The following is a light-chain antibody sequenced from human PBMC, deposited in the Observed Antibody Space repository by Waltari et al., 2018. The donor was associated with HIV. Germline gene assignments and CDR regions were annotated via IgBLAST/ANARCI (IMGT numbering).Light chain of an antibody. J-gene: IGLJ3*02. CDR2: NDN. V-gene: IGLV1-44*01. Sequence: QSVLTQPPSASGTPGQRVTISCSGSSSNLGSNSVNWYQHLPGTAPKLLIYNDNQRPSGVPDRFSGSKSGTSASLAISGLQSEDETDYYCAAWDDSLNGHWVFGGGTKLTVL. CDR1: SSNLGSNS. CDR3: AAWDDSLNGHWV.